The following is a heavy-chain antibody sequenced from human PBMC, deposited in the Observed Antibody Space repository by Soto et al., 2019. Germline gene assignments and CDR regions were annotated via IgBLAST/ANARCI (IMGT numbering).Heavy chain of an antibody. CDR1: SLTFSSCA. D-gene: IGHD2-2*01. V-gene: IGHV3-23*01. J-gene: IGHJ4*02. CDR3: AKGPAATDY. Sequence: GALSLSGAASSLTFSSCAMSMVRQAPGKGLEWVSAISGSGGSTYYADSVKGRFTISRDNSKKTLYLQMNSLRAEDTAVYYCAKGPAATDYWGQGTLVPASS. CDR2: ISGSGGST.